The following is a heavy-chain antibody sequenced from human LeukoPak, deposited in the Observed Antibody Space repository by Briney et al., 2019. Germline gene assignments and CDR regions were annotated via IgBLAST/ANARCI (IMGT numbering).Heavy chain of an antibody. CDR3: ARGRSGLMGIDSYGYTPIYYYYYYMDV. V-gene: IGHV1-18*01. Sequence: ASVKVSCKASGYIFTAYGISWVRQAPGQGLEWMGWINAYNSDTNYARNLQGRVTITADESTSTAYMELSSLRSEDTAVYYCARGRSGLMGIDSYGYTPIYYYYYYMDVWGKGTTVTVSS. CDR1: GYIFTAYG. D-gene: IGHD5-18*01. CDR2: INAYNSDT. J-gene: IGHJ6*03.